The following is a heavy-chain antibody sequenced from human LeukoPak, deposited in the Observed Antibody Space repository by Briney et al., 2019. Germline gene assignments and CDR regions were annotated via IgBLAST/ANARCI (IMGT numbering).Heavy chain of an antibody. CDR1: GFTFSSYG. Sequence: GETLRLSCAASGFTFSSYGMSWVRQAPGKGLEWVSTISGSGDSTYYADSVKGRFTISRDNSKNTLYLQMNSLRAEDTALYYCARSDDYNSRNVFNYWGQGTLVTVSS. CDR2: ISGSGDST. CDR3: ARSDDYNSRNVFNY. V-gene: IGHV3-23*01. D-gene: IGHD5-24*01. J-gene: IGHJ4*02.